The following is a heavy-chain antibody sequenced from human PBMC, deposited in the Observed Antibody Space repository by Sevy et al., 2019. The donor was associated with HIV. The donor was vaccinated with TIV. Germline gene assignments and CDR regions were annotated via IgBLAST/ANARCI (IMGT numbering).Heavy chain of an antibody. V-gene: IGHV4-59*01. CDR2: IYSSGST. Sequence: SETLSLTCSVSGGSISSYYWNWIRQPPGKGLERIGYIYSSGSTNYNPSLKSRVTISVDMSKNQFSLKLSSVTAADTSVYYCARSHLAFCGGDCFSPYYLDSWGQGTLVTVSS. CDR3: ARSHLAFCGGDCFSPYYLDS. J-gene: IGHJ4*02. D-gene: IGHD2-21*01. CDR1: GGSISSYY.